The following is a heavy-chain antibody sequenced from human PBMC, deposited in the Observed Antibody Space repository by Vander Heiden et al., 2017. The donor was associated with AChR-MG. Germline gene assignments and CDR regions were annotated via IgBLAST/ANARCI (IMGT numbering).Heavy chain of an antibody. D-gene: IGHD6-13*01. V-gene: IGHV3-48*03. CDR1: GFPFSSYE. CDR2: ISSSGSTI. J-gene: IGHJ4*02. Sequence: EVQLVESGGGLVQPGGSLRLSCAASGFPFSSYEMNWVRQAPGKGLEWVSYISSSGSTIYYADSVKGRFTISRDNAKNSLYLQMNSLRAEDTAVYYCARVGYSKKGFDYWGQGTLVTVSS. CDR3: ARVGYSKKGFDY.